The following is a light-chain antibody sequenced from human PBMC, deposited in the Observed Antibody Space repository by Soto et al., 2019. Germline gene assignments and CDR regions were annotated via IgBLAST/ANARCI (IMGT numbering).Light chain of an antibody. J-gene: IGKJ4*01. CDR1: QNVNTN. Sequence: EVVMTQSPATRSVSPGDRATLSCRASQNVNTNLAWYQQQPGQAPRLLIFGASTWATGIPARFSCSGSGTEFTLTISSLQPEDFAVYYCQQYNNWPLTFGGGTKVEIK. CDR2: GAS. V-gene: IGKV3-15*01. CDR3: QQYNNWPLT.